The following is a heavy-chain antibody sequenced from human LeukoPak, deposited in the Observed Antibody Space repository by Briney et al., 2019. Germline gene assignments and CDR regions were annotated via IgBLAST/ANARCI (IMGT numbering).Heavy chain of an antibody. V-gene: IGHV1-69*13. D-gene: IGHD3-10*01. CDR1: GGTFSSYA. J-gene: IGHJ6*02. Sequence: GASVKVSCKASGGTFSSYAISWVRQAPGQGLEWMGGIIPIFGTANYAQKFQGRVTITADESTSTAYMELSSLRSEDTAVYYCARENYYGHRDDDYYYGMDVGGQGTTVTVSS. CDR2: IIPIFGTA. CDR3: ARENYYGHRDDDYYYGMDV.